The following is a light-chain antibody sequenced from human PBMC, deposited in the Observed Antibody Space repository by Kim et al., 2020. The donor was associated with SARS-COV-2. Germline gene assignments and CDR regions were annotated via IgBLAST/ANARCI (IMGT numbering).Light chain of an antibody. J-gene: IGLJ3*02. CDR3: NSRDSSGNHLPWV. CDR1: SLRSYY. V-gene: IGLV3-19*01. CDR2: GKN. Sequence: SSELTQDPAVSVALGQTVRITCQGDSLRSYYASWYQQKPGQAPVLVIYGKNNRPSGIPDRFSGSSSGNTASLTITGAQAEDEADYYCNSRDSSGNHLPWVFGGGTKVTVL.